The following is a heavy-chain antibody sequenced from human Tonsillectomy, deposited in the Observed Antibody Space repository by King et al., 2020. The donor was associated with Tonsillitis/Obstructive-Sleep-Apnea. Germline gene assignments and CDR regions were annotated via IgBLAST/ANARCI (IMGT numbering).Heavy chain of an antibody. D-gene: IGHD7-27*01. J-gene: IGHJ3*02. Sequence: VQLVESGGGLVQPGGSLRVSCAASGFTFSNYAMSWVRQAPGKGLEWVSGIGGGYDDTHYADSVKGRFTISRDNSQNTLYMQMDGLRPEATAVYYCAKDATSVNGVWDPFDIWGQGTVVTVSS. CDR1: GFTFSNYA. CDR3: AKDATSVNGVWDPFDI. V-gene: IGHV3-23*04. CDR2: IGGGYDDT.